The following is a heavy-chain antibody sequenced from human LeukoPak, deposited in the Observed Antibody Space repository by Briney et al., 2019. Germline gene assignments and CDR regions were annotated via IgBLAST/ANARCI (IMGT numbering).Heavy chain of an antibody. D-gene: IGHD3-3*01. CDR1: GYTFTSYG. CDR2: ISAYNGNT. V-gene: IGHV1-18*01. Sequence: ASVKVSCKASGYTFTSYGISWVRQAPGQGLEWMGWISAYNGNTNYAQKLQGRVTMTTDTSTSTAYMELRSLRSDDTAVYYCARGRPILEWLDRYYFDYWGQGTLVTVSS. J-gene: IGHJ4*02. CDR3: ARGRPILEWLDRYYFDY.